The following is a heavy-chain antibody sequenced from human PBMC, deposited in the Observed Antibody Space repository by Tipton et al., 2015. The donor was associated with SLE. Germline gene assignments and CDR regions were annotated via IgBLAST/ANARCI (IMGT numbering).Heavy chain of an antibody. V-gene: IGHV3-7*03. CDR1: GFSFNNYW. CDR2: IKEDGSET. CDR3: AKAPDGYSRMDV. J-gene: IGHJ6*02. Sequence: SLRLSCVASGFSFNNYWMYWVRQAPGKGPEWVANIKEDGSETQYVDSVRGRFTISRYNSKNSVYLQMNSLRVEDAAVYYCAKAPDGYSRMDVWGQGTTVTVSS. D-gene: IGHD5-24*01.